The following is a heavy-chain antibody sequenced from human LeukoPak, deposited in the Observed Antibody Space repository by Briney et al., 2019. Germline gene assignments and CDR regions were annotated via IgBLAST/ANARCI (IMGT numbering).Heavy chain of an antibody. J-gene: IGHJ4*02. V-gene: IGHV3-11*01. Sequence: GGSLRLSCAASGSSFGRFYMSWVRQTPGKALEWISYIPTSGISVQYAGSVRGRFTASRADAMNSLHLQMDSLRVEDTAVYYCNRAEGRGPGAHFDQWGQGALVIVSS. CDR2: IPTSGISV. CDR3: NRAEGRGPGAHFDQ. CDR1: GSSFGRFY. D-gene: IGHD2-15*01.